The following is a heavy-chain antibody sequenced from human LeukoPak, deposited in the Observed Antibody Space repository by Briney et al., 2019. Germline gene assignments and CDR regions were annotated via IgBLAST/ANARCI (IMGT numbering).Heavy chain of an antibody. D-gene: IGHD5-12*01. CDR1: GFTFSSYG. CDR3: AKTLRVATIKGAFDY. CDR2: IRYDGSNK. Sequence: GGSLRLSCAASGFTFSSYGMHWVRQAPGKGPEWVAFIRYDGSNKYYADSVKGRFTISGDNSKNTLYLQMNSLRAEDTAVYYCAKTLRVATIKGAFDYWGQGTLVTVSS. V-gene: IGHV3-30*02. J-gene: IGHJ4*02.